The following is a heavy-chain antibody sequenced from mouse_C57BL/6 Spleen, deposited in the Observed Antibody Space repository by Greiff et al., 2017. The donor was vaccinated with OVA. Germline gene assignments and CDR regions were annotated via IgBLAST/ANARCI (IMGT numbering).Heavy chain of an antibody. Sequence: QVQLQQSGPELVKPGASVKISCKASGYAFSSSWMNWVKQRPGKGLEWIGRIYPGDGDTNYNGKFKGKATLTAEKSSSTAYMQLSSLTSEDYAVYFWAREKGGGFAYWGQGTLVTVSA. V-gene: IGHV1-82*01. J-gene: IGHJ3*01. CDR2: IYPGDGDT. CDR1: GYAFSSSW. CDR3: AREKGGGFAY.